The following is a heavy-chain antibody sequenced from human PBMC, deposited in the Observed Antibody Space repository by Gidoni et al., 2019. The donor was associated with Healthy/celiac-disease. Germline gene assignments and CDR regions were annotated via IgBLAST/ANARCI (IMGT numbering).Heavy chain of an antibody. J-gene: IGHJ4*02. CDR1: GFAFSSYA. Sequence: QVQMVGSGGGVVQPGRSLRLSCAASGFAFSSYAMHWVRQAPVKGLDRGAVRSYYGSNKYYEDSVTRRFTISRDNSKNTLYLQMNSLRAEDTAVYYCARDLWGGVVVTATQGYWGQGTLVTVSS. CDR2: RSYYGSNK. CDR3: ARDLWGGVVVTATQGY. V-gene: IGHV3-30-3*01. D-gene: IGHD2-21*02.